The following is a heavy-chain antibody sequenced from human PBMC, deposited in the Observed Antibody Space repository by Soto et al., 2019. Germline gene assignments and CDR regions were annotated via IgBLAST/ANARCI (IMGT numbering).Heavy chain of an antibody. V-gene: IGHV1-18*01. CDR3: ATATGYSSSWYLRRDDYGMDV. CDR1: GCSGAGDG. D-gene: IGHD6-13*01. Sequence: ASGEGSWKASGCSGAGDGMSWGRQDPGQGLEWMGWISAYNGNTNYAQKLQGRVTMTTDTSTSTAYMELRSLRSDDTAVYYCATATGYSSSWYLRRDDYGMDVWG. J-gene: IGHJ6*02. CDR2: ISAYNGNT.